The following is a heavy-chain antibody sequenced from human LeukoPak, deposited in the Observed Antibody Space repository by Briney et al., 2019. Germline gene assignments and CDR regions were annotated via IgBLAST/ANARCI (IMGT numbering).Heavy chain of an antibody. J-gene: IGHJ4*02. CDR2: ISYDGRQT. CDR1: GFTFNSYG. V-gene: IGHV3-30*18. D-gene: IGHD4-17*01. CDR3: AKDFNTVTTLDS. Sequence: PGGSLRLSCAASGFTFNSYGMHWVRQAPGKGLEWVAVISYDGRQTYYADSVKGRFTISRDNSKSTVYLQMNSLTTDDTAVYSCAKDFNTVTTLDSWGQGTLVTVSS.